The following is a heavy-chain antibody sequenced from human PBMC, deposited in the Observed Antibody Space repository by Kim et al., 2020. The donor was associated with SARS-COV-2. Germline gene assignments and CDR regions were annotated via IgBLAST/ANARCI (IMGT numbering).Heavy chain of an antibody. CDR3: ARQPILWFGEPNVSWFDP. J-gene: IGHJ5*02. D-gene: IGHD3-10*01. Sequence: GESLKISCKGSGYSFTSYWISWVRQMPGKGLEWMGRIDPSDSYTNYSPSFQGHVTISADKSISTAYLQWSSLKASDTAMYYCARQPILWFGEPNVSWFDPWGQGTLVTVSS. CDR2: IDPSDSYT. CDR1: GYSFTSYW. V-gene: IGHV5-10-1*01.